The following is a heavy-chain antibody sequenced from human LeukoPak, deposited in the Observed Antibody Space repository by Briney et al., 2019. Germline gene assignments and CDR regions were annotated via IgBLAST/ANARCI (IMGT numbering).Heavy chain of an antibody. J-gene: IGHJ6*02. CDR1: GYTFTAYY. CDR3: ARDPIVVAGYYYGTDV. Sequence: ASVKVSCKASGYTFTAYYIHWVRQAPGRGLEWMGWINPNSGDTKYAQKFQGRVTMTRDTSISTAYMELSRLRSDDTAVYYCARDPIVVAGYYYGTDVWGQGTTVTVSS. V-gene: IGHV1-2*02. D-gene: IGHD3-22*01. CDR2: INPNSGDT.